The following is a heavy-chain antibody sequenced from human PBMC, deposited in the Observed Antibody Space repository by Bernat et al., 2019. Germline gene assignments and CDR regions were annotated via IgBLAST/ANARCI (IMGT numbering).Heavy chain of an antibody. Sequence: QVQLQQWGAGLLKPSETLSLTCAVYGGSFSGYYWSWIRQPPGKGLEWIGEINHSGSTNYNPSLKSRVTISVDTSKNQFSLKLSSVTAADTAVYYCASRFTGKIVRRYFELWGRGTLVTVSS. D-gene: IGHD2/OR15-2a*01. CDR2: INHSGST. J-gene: IGHJ2*01. CDR1: GGSFSGYY. CDR3: ASRFTGKIVRRYFEL. V-gene: IGHV4-34*01.